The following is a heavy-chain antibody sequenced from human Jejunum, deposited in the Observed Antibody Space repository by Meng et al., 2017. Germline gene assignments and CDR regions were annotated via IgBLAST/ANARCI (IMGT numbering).Heavy chain of an antibody. CDR3: ARGRSIDFRLAKYDY. CDR1: GGSFGTYY. J-gene: IGHJ4*02. Sequence: QGQLQQWGAGLLKPSETLSLTCAVNGGSFGTYYWTWFRQSPEKGLEWIGEINRSGSTSSNPSLKSRVAISMDTSKNQFFLRLDSVTAADTAVYYCARGRSIDFRLAKYDYWGQGTLVTVSS. D-gene: IGHD3-3*01. V-gene: IGHV4-34*01. CDR2: INRSGST.